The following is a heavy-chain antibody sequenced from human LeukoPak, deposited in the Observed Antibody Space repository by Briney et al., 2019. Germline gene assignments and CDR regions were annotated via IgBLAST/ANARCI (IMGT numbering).Heavy chain of an antibody. CDR1: GGTFSSYA. J-gene: IGHJ4*02. D-gene: IGHD3-22*01. CDR3: ARRGLTYYYDSSGYSPPGGFDY. CDR2: IIPIFGTA. V-gene: IGHV1-69*06. Sequence: GASVKVSCKASGGTFSSYAISWVRQAPGQGLEWMGGIIPIFGTANYAQKFQGRVTITADKSTSTAYMELSSLRSEDTAVYYCARRGLTYYYDSSGYSPPGGFDYWGQGTLVTVSS.